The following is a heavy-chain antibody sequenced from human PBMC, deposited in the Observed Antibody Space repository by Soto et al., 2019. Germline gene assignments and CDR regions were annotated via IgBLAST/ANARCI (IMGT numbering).Heavy chain of an antibody. CDR1: GFTFSSYA. J-gene: IGHJ6*02. CDR2: ISYDGSNK. CDR3: ARDLMYYYLYYYYYGMDV. V-gene: IGHV3-30-3*01. Sequence: PGGSLRLSCAASGFTFSSYAMHWVRQAPGKGLEWVAVISYDGSNKYYADSVKGRFTISRDNSKNTLYLQMNSLRAEDTAVYYCARDLMYYYLYYYYYGMDVWGQGTTVTVSS. D-gene: IGHD3-10*01.